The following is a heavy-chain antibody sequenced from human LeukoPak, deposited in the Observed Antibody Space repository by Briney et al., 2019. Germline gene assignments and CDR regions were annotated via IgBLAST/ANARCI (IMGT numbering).Heavy chain of an antibody. D-gene: IGHD2-21*02. CDR1: GDSISSSNYF. Sequence: SETLSLTCTVSGDSISSSNYFWGWIRQPPGKGLEWIGEISYSGNTYYNPSLKSRVTISMDTSKNQFSLNLNSVTASDTTVYYCARRSPLVAVTTAHYYDYWGPGTLVTVPS. J-gene: IGHJ4*02. CDR2: ISYSGNT. CDR3: ARRSPLVAVTTAHYYDY. V-gene: IGHV4-39*01.